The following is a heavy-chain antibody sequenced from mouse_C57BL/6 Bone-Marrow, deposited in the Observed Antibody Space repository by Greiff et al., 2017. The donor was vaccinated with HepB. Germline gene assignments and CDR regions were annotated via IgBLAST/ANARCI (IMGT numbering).Heavy chain of an antibody. CDR3: ARGDY. V-gene: IGHV5-4*01. Sequence: DVHLVESGGGLVKSGGSLKLSCAASGFTFSSYAMSWVRQTPEKRLEWVATISDGGSYTYYPDNVKGRFTISRDNAKNNLYLQMSHLKSEDTAMYYCARGDYWGQGTTLTVSS. CDR2: ISDGGSYT. CDR1: GFTFSSYA. J-gene: IGHJ2*01.